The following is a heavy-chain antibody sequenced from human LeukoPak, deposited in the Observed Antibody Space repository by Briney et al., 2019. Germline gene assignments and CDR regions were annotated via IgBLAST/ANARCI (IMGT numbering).Heavy chain of an antibody. CDR2: IYYSGNT. D-gene: IGHD3-10*01. V-gene: IGHV4-59*01. Sequence: SETLSLTCSVSGGSISSYYWNWIRQSPGKGLEWIGYIYYSGNTNYNPSLKSRVTISVDTSKNQFSLKLSPVTAADTAVYYCAKNGGYYYGSGNWFDPWGQGTLVTVSS. CDR1: GGSISSYY. J-gene: IGHJ5*02. CDR3: AKNGGYYYGSGNWFDP.